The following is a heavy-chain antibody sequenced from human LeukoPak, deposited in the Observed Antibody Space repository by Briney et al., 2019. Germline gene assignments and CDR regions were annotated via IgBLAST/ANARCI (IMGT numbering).Heavy chain of an antibody. CDR3: ARDKIVVNSYYYYYYMDV. CDR2: IYYSGST. V-gene: IGHV4-59*01. J-gene: IGHJ6*03. Sequence: PSETLSLTCTVSGGSISSCYWSWIRQPPGKGLEWIGYIYYSGSTNYNPSLKSRVTISVDTSKNQFSLKLSSVTAADTAVYYCARDKIVVNSYYYYYYMDVWGKGTTVTVSS. D-gene: IGHD3-22*01. CDR1: GGSISSCY.